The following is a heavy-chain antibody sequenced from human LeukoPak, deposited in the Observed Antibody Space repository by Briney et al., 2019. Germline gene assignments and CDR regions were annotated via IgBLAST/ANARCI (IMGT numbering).Heavy chain of an antibody. Sequence: ASVKVSCKASGYTFTGYYMHWVRQAPGQGLEWMGWINPNSGGTNYAQKFQGRVTMTRDTSISTAYMELSRLRSDDTAVYYCARGGGSYGDYILYYYYYYMDVWGKGTTVTISS. CDR3: ARGGGSYGDYILYYYYYYMDV. D-gene: IGHD4-17*01. V-gene: IGHV1-2*02. CDR1: GYTFTGYY. CDR2: INPNSGGT. J-gene: IGHJ6*03.